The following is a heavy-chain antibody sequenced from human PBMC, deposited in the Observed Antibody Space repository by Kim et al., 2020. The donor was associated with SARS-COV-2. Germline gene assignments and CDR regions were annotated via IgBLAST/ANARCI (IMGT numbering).Heavy chain of an antibody. D-gene: IGHD1-1*01. CDR1: GFTLSDYW. CDR3: ARRVKLWADTGSG. CDR2: INPDGSTT. V-gene: IGHV3-74*01. Sequence: GGSLRLSCAASGFTLSDYWMHWVRQAPGKGLEWVSRINPDGSTTSYADSGKGRFNISRDNAKNTLYLQMNSLRTEDTAVYYCARRVKLWADTGSGWGQGTLGTVSS. J-gene: IGHJ4*02.